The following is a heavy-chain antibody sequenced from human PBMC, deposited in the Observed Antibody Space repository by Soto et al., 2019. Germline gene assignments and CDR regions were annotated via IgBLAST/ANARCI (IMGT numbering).Heavy chain of an antibody. Sequence: QVQLQESGPGLVKPSQTLSLTCTVSGGSISSGGYYWSWIRQHPGKGLEWIGYIYYSGSTYYNPSLKSRVTISVDTSKNPFPPKVGSLTAADTAVYYWAGANYYGSGGGAYYYYGMDVWGQGTTVTVSS. V-gene: IGHV4-31*03. CDR3: AGANYYGSGGGAYYYYGMDV. J-gene: IGHJ6*02. D-gene: IGHD3-10*01. CDR1: GGSISSGGYY. CDR2: IYYSGST.